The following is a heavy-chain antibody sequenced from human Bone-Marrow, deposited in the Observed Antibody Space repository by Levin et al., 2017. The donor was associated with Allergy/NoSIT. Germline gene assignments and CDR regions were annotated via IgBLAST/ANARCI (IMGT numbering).Heavy chain of an antibody. J-gene: IGHJ4*02. CDR2: IYYSGST. CDR1: GGSVSSGSYY. D-gene: IGHD4-23*01. V-gene: IGHV4-61*01. CDR3: ARCRRGYDYGGNSFDY. Sequence: SETLSLTCTVSGGSVSSGSYYWSWIRQPPGKGLEWIGYIYYSGSTNYNPSLKSRVTISVDTSKNQFSLKLSSVTAADTAVYYCARCRRGYDYGGNSFDYWGQGTLVTVSS.